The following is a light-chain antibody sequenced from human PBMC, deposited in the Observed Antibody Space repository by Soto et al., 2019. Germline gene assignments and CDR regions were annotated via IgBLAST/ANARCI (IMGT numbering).Light chain of an antibody. CDR1: HSIGKW. J-gene: IGKJ2*01. V-gene: IGKV1-5*01. CDR3: QQYGSYDYT. CDR2: DAY. Sequence: DIQMTQSPSTLSASVGDRVTITCRASHSIGKWVACYQQKPGKAPKLLNYDAYGLESGVPSRFSGSGSGTEFTLTRSHLQTDDFSTYYCQQYGSYDYTFGQGTRLESK.